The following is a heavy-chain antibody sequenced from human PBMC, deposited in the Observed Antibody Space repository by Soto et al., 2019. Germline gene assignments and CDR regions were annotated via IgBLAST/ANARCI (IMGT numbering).Heavy chain of an antibody. V-gene: IGHV3-23*01. D-gene: IGHD2-2*01. J-gene: IGHJ6*02. CDR3: TTSGYCSSTSCADYYYYYGMDV. CDR2: ISGSGGTT. Sequence: GGSLRLSCAASGFTFSSYAMTWVRQAPGKGLEWVSTISGSGGTTYYADSVKGRFTVSRDNSNNTLFLQMNSLRAQDTAVYYCTTSGYCSSTSCADYYYYYGMDVWGQGTTVTVSS. CDR1: GFTFSSYA.